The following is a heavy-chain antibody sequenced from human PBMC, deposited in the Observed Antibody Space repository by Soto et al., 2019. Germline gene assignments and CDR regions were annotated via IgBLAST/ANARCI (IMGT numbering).Heavy chain of an antibody. CDR2: LNPNSGNT. CDR1: GYTFTSYD. CDR3: ARRTEHASDI. D-gene: IGHD1-1*01. V-gene: IGHV1-8*01. J-gene: IGHJ3*02. Sequence: AAVKVSCKASGYTFTSYDINWVRQATGQGLEWMGWLNPNSGNTGYAQKFQGRVTMTRDTSTTTAYMELSSLRPEETAVYYCARRTEHASDIWGQGTRVTVSS.